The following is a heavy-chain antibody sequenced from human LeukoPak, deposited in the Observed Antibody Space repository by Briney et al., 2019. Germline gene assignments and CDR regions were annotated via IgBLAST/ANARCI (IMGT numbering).Heavy chain of an antibody. V-gene: IGHV3-9*01. D-gene: IGHD3-22*01. J-gene: IGHJ4*02. CDR1: GFTFDDYA. CDR2: ISWNSGSI. Sequence: GRSLRLSCAASGFTFDDYAMHWVRQAPGKGLEWVLGISWNSGSIGYADSVKGGFTISRDKAKKSLYMQMNSLRAEDTALYYCAKDIGMDYYDSSGYSNYFDYWGQGTLVTVSS. CDR3: AKDIGMDYYDSSGYSNYFDY.